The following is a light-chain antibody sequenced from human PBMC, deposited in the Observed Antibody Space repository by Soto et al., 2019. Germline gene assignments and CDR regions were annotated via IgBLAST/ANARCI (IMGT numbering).Light chain of an antibody. CDR3: LQTYTVPRT. V-gene: IGKV1-39*01. J-gene: IGKJ2*01. CDR1: QSISNS. CDR2: DAS. Sequence: DIQMTQSPSSLSASVGDRVTITCRASQSISNSLCWFQQKPGRAPKLLISDASTLQSGVPSRFSGSGFGTDFTLTISSLKPEDFEAYYCLQTYTVPRTFGQGTNLDIK.